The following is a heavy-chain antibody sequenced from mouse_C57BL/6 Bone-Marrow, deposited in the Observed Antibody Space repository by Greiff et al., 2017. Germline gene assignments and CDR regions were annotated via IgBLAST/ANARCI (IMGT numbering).Heavy chain of an antibody. V-gene: IGHV3-6*01. Sequence: EVKLVESGPGLVKPSQSLSLTCSVTGYSITSGYYWNWIRQFPGNKLEWMGYISYDGSNNYNPSLKNRISITRDTSKNQFFLKLNSVTTEDTATYYCARGAGSYDYEGYFDYWGQGTTLTVSS. CDR2: ISYDGSN. CDR3: ARGAGSYDYEGYFDY. CDR1: GYSITSGYY. D-gene: IGHD2-4*01. J-gene: IGHJ2*01.